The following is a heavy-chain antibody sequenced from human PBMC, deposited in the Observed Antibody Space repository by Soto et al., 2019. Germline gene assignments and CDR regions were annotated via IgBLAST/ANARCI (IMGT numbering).Heavy chain of an antibody. CDR2: AHHSGRT. CDR3: ARSEATGLDY. V-gene: IGHV4-4*02. CDR1: GGSMTSSNW. Sequence: QVQLQESGPGLVKPSGTLSLTCTVSGGSMTSSNWWNWVRQSPGKGLEWIGEAHHSGRTNYNPSLTSRVTISVDKSKNHSSLKLSSVTAADTAVYYCARSEATGLDYWGQGTLVTVSS. D-gene: IGHD1-26*01. J-gene: IGHJ4*02.